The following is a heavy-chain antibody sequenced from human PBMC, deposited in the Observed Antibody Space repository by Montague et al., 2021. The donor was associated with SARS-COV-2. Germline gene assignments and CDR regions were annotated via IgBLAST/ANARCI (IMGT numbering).Heavy chain of an antibody. V-gene: IGHV4-61*02. CDR1: GGSIRSGSYY. CDR3: ARDYGDYSYYYGLDV. D-gene: IGHD4-17*01. CDR2: IYSSGXT. Sequence: TLSLTCAVSGGSIRSGSYYWSWIRQPAGKGLEWIGRIYSSGXTXSXXXXKXRVTMSVDTSKNQFSLKVSSVTAADTAVYYCARDYGDYSYYYGLDVWGQGTTVTVSS. J-gene: IGHJ6*02.